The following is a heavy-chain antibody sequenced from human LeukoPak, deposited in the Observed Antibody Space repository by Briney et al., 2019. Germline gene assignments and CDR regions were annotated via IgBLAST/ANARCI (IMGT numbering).Heavy chain of an antibody. CDR2: IYYSAST. V-gene: IGHV4-61*01. J-gene: IGHJ4*02. CDR1: GGSVSSGSYY. D-gene: IGHD5-18*01. CDR3: ARGPRGYSYG. Sequence: SETLSLTCTVSGGSVSSGSYYCSWIRPPPGKGLEWIGYIYYSASTNYNPSLKSRVTISVDTSNNQFSLKLSSVTAADTAVYYCARGPRGYSYGWGQGTLVTVSS.